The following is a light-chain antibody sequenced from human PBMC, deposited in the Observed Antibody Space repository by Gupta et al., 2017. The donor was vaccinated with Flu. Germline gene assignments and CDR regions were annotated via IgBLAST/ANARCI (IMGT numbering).Light chain of an antibody. V-gene: IGKV2-30*02. CDR2: QIS. CDR3: MQGANWARA. Sequence: GTLGLPPAETGTFSRSRGHSDRSTYLQWYQQRPGQSPRRLIYQISNRDSGVPDRFSGSGSGADFTLKISRVEAEDVGVYFCMQGANWARAFGQGTKVEIK. CDR1: RSRGHSDRSTY. J-gene: IGKJ1*01.